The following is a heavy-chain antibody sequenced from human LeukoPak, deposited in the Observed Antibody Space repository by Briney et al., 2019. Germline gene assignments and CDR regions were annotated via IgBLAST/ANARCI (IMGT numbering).Heavy chain of an antibody. Sequence: GGSLRLSCAASGFTFSSYAMSWVRQAPGKGLGWVSAISGSGGSTYYADSVKGRFTISRDNSKNTLYLQMNSLRAEDTAVYYCAKDKALWFGDRNFDYWGQGTLVTVSS. CDR2: ISGSGGST. CDR3: AKDKALWFGDRNFDY. J-gene: IGHJ4*02. D-gene: IGHD3-10*01. V-gene: IGHV3-23*01. CDR1: GFTFSSYA.